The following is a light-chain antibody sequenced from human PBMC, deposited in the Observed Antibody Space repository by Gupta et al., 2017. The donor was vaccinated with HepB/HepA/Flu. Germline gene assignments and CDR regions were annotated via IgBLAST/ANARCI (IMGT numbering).Light chain of an antibody. V-gene: IGLV2-14*03. CDR2: DVT. CDR3: SSYTTSSTWV. Sequence: QSALTQPASVSGSPGQSITISCTGTGSDIGDYNYVCWYQQHPGQAPKLMIYDVTKRPSGVSNRFSGSKSGNTASLNISGLQAEDEADYYCSSYTTSSTWVFGGGTKLTVL. CDR1: GSDIGDYNY. J-gene: IGLJ3*02.